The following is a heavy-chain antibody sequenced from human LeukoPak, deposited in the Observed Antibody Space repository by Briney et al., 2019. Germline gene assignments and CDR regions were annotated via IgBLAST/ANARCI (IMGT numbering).Heavy chain of an antibody. V-gene: IGHV3-23*01. Sequence: GGSLRLSCAASGFTFKTHAMSWVRQAPGKGLEWVSRIDDSGVIRSYADSVKGRFTISRDNSKMTLTLQMNSLRAEDTAVYYCARGPNSNWSGLDFWGQGTLLTVSS. CDR2: IDDSGVIR. CDR1: GFTFKTHA. J-gene: IGHJ4*02. CDR3: ARGPNSNWSGLDF. D-gene: IGHD6-6*01.